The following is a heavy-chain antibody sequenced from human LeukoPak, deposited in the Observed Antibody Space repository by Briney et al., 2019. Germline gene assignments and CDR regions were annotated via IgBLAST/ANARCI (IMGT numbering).Heavy chain of an antibody. CDR2: IWYDGSNK. CDR3: ARQPYCGGDCYFYDY. CDR1: GFTFSSYG. D-gene: IGHD2-21*02. J-gene: IGHJ4*02. Sequence: PGGSLRLSCAASGFTFSSYGMHWVRQAPGKGLEWVAVIWYDGSNKYYADSVKGRFTISRDNSKNTLYLQMNSLRAEDTAVCYCARQPYCGGDCYFYDYWGRGTLVTVSS. V-gene: IGHV3-33*01.